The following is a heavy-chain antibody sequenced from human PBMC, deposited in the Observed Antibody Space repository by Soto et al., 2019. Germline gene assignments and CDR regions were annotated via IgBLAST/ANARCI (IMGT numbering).Heavy chain of an antibody. CDR3: GRARYYYGRDA. Sequence: PSETLSLTCAVYGGSFSGYYWSWIRQPPGKGLEWIGEINHSGSTNYNPSLKSRVTISVDTSKNQFSLKLSSVTAADTAVYYCGRARYYYGRDAGGQGTRVPVPS. V-gene: IGHV4-34*01. CDR1: GGSFSGYY. J-gene: IGHJ6*02. CDR2: INHSGST.